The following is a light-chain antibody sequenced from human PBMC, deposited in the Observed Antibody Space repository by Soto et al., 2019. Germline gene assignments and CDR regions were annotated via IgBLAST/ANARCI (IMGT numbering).Light chain of an antibody. CDR3: QRRSNWSTT. J-gene: IGKJ1*01. CDR1: QSVSSY. CDR2: DAS. Sequence: EIVLTQSPATLSLSPGERATLSCRASQSVSSYLAWYQQKLGQPPRLLIYDASNRATGIPARFSGSGSGTDFTLTISSLEPEDFAVYYCQRRSNWSTTFGQGTKV. V-gene: IGKV3-11*01.